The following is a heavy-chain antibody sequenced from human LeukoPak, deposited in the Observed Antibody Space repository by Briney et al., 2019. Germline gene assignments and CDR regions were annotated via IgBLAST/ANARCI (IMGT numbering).Heavy chain of an antibody. J-gene: IGHJ5*02. CDR2: INHSGST. V-gene: IGHV4-34*01. CDR1: GGSFSGYY. CDR3: ARDKGQWLARGNWFDP. D-gene: IGHD6-19*01. Sequence: PSETLPLTCAVYGGSFSGYYWSWIRQPPGKGLEWIGEINHSGSTNYNPSLKSRVTISVDTSKNQFSLKLSSVTAADTAVYYCARDKGQWLARGNWFDPWGQGTLVTVSS.